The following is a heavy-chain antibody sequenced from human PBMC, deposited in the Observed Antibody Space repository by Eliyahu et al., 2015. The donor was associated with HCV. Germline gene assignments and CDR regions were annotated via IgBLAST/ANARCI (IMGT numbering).Heavy chain of an antibody. V-gene: IGHV4-4*02. CDR1: GASVSSNNW. J-gene: IGHJ4*02. CDR3: ARGSSYSSGSKYHIDF. Sequence: QVQLQESGPGLVEPSGTLSLTCAVSGASVSSNNWWSWVRQPPGKGLEWIGEVYHTVSVTYNPSLNSRLTISLDPSKNQVSLNLRSVTAADTAIYYCARGSSYSSGSKYHIDFWGQGLLVTISS. CDR2: VYHTVSV. D-gene: IGHD6-19*01.